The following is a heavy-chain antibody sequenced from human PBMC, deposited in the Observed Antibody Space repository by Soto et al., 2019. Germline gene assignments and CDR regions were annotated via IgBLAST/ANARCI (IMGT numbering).Heavy chain of an antibody. V-gene: IGHV1-69*01. CDR2: IIPILNSP. J-gene: IGHJ6*02. CDR3: AREAPYCTSATCPKFYDMDV. Sequence: QVQLVQSGAEVKKPGSSVKVSCKASGGTFGSYAIPWVRRAPGQGLEWLGGIIPILNSPAYAQKFQARVVITADEITNTAYMELNSLRFDDTAVYYCAREAPYCTSATCPKFYDMDVWGQGTTVTVAS. CDR1: GGTFGSYA. D-gene: IGHD2-2*01.